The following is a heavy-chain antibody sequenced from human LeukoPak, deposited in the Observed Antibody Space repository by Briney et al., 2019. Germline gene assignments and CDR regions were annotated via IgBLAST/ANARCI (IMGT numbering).Heavy chain of an antibody. CDR2: INHSGST. CDR1: GGSFSGYY. V-gene: IGHV4-34*01. D-gene: IGHD6-19*01. CDR3: ARGVSSGWFDY. J-gene: IGHJ4*02. Sequence: SETLSLICAVYGGSFSGYYWGWIRQPPGKGLEWIGEINHSGSTNYNPSLKSRVTISVDTSKNQFSLKLSSVTAADTAVCYCARGVSSGWFDYWGQGTLVTVSS.